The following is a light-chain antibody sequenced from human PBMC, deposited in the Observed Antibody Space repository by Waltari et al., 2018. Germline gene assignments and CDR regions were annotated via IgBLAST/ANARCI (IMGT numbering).Light chain of an antibody. V-gene: IGLV2-14*03. Sequence: QSALTQPAPVPGSPGQSITVSCTGVVPNNFVSWYQQQPGKAPRLIIDGVSERPSGVSHRFAGAKSGSTAYLTISGLQAEDEANYFCTSYAGSTLFVIFGGGTKLTVL. CDR3: TSYAGSTLFVI. J-gene: IGLJ2*01. CDR1: VVPNNF. CDR2: GVS.